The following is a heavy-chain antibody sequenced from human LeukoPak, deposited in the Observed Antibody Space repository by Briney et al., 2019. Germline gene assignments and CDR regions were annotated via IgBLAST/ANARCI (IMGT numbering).Heavy chain of an antibody. CDR2: IYSGGST. CDR3: ARSVDYGDYVFDY. Sequence: GGSLRLSCAASGFTVSSNYMSWVRQAPGKGLEWVSVIYSGGSTYYADSVKGRFTISRDNSRNTLYLQMNSLRAEDTAVYYCARSVDYGDYVFDYWGQGTLVTVSS. CDR1: GFTVSSNY. J-gene: IGHJ4*02. D-gene: IGHD4-17*01. V-gene: IGHV3-53*01.